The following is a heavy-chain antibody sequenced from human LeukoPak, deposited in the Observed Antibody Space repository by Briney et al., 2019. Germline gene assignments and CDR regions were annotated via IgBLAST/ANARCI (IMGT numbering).Heavy chain of an antibody. CDR3: ARRGVRGMFDP. J-gene: IGHJ5*02. D-gene: IGHD3-10*01. CDR1: GFTFSSYG. CDR2: ISGSGGST. V-gene: IGHV3-23*01. Sequence: GGSLRLSCAASGFTFSSYGMSWVRQAPGKGLEWVSAISGSGGSTYYADSVKGRFTISRDNAKNSLYLQMNSLRAEDTAVYYCARRGVRGMFDPWGQGTLVTVSS.